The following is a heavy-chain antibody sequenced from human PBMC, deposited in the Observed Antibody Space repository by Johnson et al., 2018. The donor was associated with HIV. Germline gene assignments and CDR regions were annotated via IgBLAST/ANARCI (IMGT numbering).Heavy chain of an antibody. Sequence: QVQLVESGGGLIQPGGSLRLSCAASGFSFSTYDVHWVRQAPGKGLEWVAVISYDGSNKYYADSVKGRFTISRDNSKNTLYLQMNSLRAEDTAVYYCARPRRLFEGHDAFDIWGQGTMVTVSS. J-gene: IGHJ3*02. D-gene: IGHD2-21*01. CDR2: ISYDGSNK. V-gene: IGHV3-30*19. CDR3: ARPRRLFEGHDAFDI. CDR1: GFSFSTYD.